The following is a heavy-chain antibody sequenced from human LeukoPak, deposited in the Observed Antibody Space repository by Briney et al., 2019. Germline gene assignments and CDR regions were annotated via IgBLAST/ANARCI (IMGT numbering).Heavy chain of an antibody. Sequence: SETLSLTCTVSGGSISSYYWSWIRQPPGKGLEWIGYIYYSGSTNYNPSLKSRVTISVDTSKNQFSLKLSSVTAADTAVYYCARVPTYCGGDCYLGDAFDIWGQGTMVTVSS. V-gene: IGHV4-59*01. CDR3: ARVPTYCGGDCYLGDAFDI. CDR1: GGSISSYY. J-gene: IGHJ3*02. CDR2: IYYSGST. D-gene: IGHD2-21*02.